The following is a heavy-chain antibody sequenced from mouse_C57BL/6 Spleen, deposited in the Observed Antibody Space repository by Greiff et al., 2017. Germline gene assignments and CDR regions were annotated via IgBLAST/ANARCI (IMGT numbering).Heavy chain of an antibody. CDR2: IYPGSGST. CDR3: ARDGSSYVYAMDY. J-gene: IGHJ4*01. Sequence: QVQLQQPGAELVKPGASVKMSCKASGYTFTSYWITWVKQRPGQGLEWIGDIYPGSGSTNYNEKFKSKATLTVDTSSSTAYMQLSSLTSEDSAVYYCARDGSSYVYAMDYWGQGTSVTDSS. V-gene: IGHV1-55*01. CDR1: GYTFTSYW. D-gene: IGHD1-1*01.